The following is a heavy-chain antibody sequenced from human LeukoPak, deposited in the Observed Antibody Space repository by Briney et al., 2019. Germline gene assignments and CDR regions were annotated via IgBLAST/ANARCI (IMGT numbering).Heavy chain of an antibody. CDR2: INHSGST. Sequence: SETLSLTCAVYGGSFSGYYWSWIRRPPGKGLEWIGEINHSGSTNYNPSLKSRVTISVDTSKNQFSLKLSSVTAADTAVYYCARGYGGHTDLDYWGQGTLVTVSS. CDR1: GGSFSGYY. V-gene: IGHV4-34*01. CDR3: ARGYGGHTDLDY. J-gene: IGHJ4*02. D-gene: IGHD4-23*01.